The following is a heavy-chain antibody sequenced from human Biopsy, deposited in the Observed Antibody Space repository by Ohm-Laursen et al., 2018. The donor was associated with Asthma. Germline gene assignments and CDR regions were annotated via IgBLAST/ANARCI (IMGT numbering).Heavy chain of an antibody. J-gene: IGHJ4*02. CDR3: ARGDSSNWSHYYFDY. CDR2: IYSGGTS. Sequence: SLRLSCAASGFTVSGNGMSWVRQPPGKGLEWVSVIYSGGTSHTADSVRGRFTISRDYSKNTLYLQMHSLRAEDTAVYYCARGDSSNWSHYYFDYWGQGTLVTVSS. V-gene: IGHV3-53*01. D-gene: IGHD3-22*01. CDR1: GFTVSGNG.